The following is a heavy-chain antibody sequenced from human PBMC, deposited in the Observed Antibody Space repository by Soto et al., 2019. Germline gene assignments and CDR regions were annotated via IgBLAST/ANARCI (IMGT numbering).Heavy chain of an antibody. CDR2: IYYSGST. CDR3: ARAKTYYYDRSGYWVVPGWSYFDY. J-gene: IGHJ4*02. V-gene: IGHV4-30-4*01. Sequence: SETLSLTCTVSGGSISSGDYYWSWIRQPPGKGLEWIGYIYYSGSTYYNPSLKSRVTISVDTTKNQFSLKLSSVTAADTAVYYCARAKTYYYDRSGYWVVPGWSYFDYWGQGTLVTVSS. CDR1: GGSISSGDYY. D-gene: IGHD3-22*01.